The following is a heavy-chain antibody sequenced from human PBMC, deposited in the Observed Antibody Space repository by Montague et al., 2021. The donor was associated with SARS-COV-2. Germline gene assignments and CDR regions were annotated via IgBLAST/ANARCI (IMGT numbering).Heavy chain of an antibody. CDR2: IFYSGST. D-gene: IGHD3-16*01. J-gene: IGHJ5*02. Sequence: SETLSLTCTVSGRSISSSSYYWGWIRQHPGKGLEWIGNIFYSGSTFYNPSLKSRVTISVDTSKNQFSLKLSSVTAADTAVYYCARDGGTVITFLGVCCLRGGLNWFDPWGQGTLVTVSS. CDR1: GRSISSSSYY. CDR3: ARDGGTVITFLGVCCLRGGLNWFDP. V-gene: IGHV4-39*07.